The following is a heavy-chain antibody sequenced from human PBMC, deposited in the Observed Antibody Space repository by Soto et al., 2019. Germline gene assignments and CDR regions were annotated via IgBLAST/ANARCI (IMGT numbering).Heavy chain of an antibody. Sequence: EVQLVESGGGLVQPGESLRLSCAASGLTFRSYWMHWVRQAPGKGLVWVSRINTDGSVAMYVDSVKGRFTISRDNAKNPLYLHMKGLRPEARAVYSFGRDFPLCPLAPGGQGTLFTFSS. CDR2: INTDGSVA. J-gene: IGHJ5*02. CDR1: GLTFRSYW. D-gene: IGHD2-21*01. V-gene: IGHV3-74*03. CDR3: GRDFPLCPLAP.